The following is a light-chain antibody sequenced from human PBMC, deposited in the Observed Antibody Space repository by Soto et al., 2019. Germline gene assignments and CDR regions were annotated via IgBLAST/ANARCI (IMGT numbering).Light chain of an antibody. CDR1: QSVSSSY. J-gene: IGKJ3*01. Sequence: EIVLTQSPGTLSLSPGERATLSCRASQSVSSSYLAWYQQKPGQAPRLLMYGASSRATVIPDRFSGSGYGTDFTLTINRLEPEDFAVYYCQQYGSSPLFTFGPGTKVDIK. V-gene: IGKV3-20*01. CDR2: GAS. CDR3: QQYGSSPLFT.